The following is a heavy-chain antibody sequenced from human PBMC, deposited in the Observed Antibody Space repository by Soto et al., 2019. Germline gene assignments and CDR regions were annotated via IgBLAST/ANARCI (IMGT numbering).Heavy chain of an antibody. V-gene: IGHV4-31*03. D-gene: IGHD4-4*01. CDR2: IYYSGST. J-gene: IGHJ4*02. Sequence: QVQLQESGPGLVKPSQTLSLTCTVSGGSISSGGYYWSWIRQHPGKGLEWIGYIYYSGSTYYNPSRKSRVTISVDTSKNQFSLKLSSVTAADTAVYYCARAGSNYVWLTIFDYWGQGTLVTVSS. CDR1: GGSISSGGYY. CDR3: ARAGSNYVWLTIFDY.